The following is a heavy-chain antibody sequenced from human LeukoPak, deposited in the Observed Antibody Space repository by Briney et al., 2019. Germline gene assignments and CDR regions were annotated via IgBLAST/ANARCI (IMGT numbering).Heavy chain of an antibody. D-gene: IGHD2-15*01. CDR3: ARELGRRKYCSGGSCYGYFDY. CDR2: INAGNGNT. CDR1: GYTFTSYA. V-gene: IGHV1-3*03. Sequence: ASVKVSCKASGYTFTSYAMHWVRQAPGQRLEWMGWINAGNGNTKYSQEFQGRVTITRDTSASTAYMELSSLRSEDMAVYYCARELGRRKYCSGGSCYGYFDYWGQGTLVTVSS. J-gene: IGHJ4*02.